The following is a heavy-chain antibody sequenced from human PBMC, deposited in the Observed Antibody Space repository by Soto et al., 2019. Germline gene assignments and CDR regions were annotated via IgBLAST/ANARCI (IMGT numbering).Heavy chain of an antibody. CDR1: GFTFSHYA. J-gene: IGHJ4*02. V-gene: IGHV3-30*18. CDR2: MSYDGSNE. Sequence: QVQLVESGGGVVQPGRSLRLACAASGFTFSHYAMHWVRQAPGKGLEWVALMSYDGSNECYADSVKGRFTISRDNSQNTLYLQMNSLRAEDTAVYYCAKDGSHNFDYWGQGTLVTVSS. D-gene: IGHD1-26*01. CDR3: AKDGSHNFDY.